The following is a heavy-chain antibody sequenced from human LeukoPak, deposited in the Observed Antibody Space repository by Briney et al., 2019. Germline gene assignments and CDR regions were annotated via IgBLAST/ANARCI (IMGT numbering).Heavy chain of an antibody. CDR1: GFTVSSNY. Sequence: GGSLRLSCAASGFTVSSNYMSWVRQAPGKGLEWVSVIYSGGSTYYADSVKGRFTISRDNSKNTLYPQMNSLRAEDTAVYYCASTSSYSDAFDIWGQGTMVTVSS. V-gene: IGHV3-66*02. CDR2: IYSGGST. J-gene: IGHJ3*02. D-gene: IGHD5-12*01. CDR3: ASTSSYSDAFDI.